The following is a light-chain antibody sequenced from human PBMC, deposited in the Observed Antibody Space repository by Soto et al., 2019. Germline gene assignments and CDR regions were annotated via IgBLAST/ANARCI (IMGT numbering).Light chain of an antibody. CDR1: SSNIGNNY. V-gene: IGLV1-51*02. J-gene: IGLJ3*02. CDR2: ENN. CDR3: GTWDSSLCAPGWL. Sequence: QSVLTQPPSVSAAPGQKVTISCSGSSSNIGNNYVSWYQQLPGTAPKLLIYENNKRPSGIPDRFSGSKSGTSATLGITGLQTGDEADYYCGTWDSSLCAPGWLFGGGTKHTVL.